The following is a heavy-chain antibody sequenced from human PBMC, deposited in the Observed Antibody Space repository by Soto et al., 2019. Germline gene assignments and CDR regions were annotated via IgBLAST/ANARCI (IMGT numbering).Heavy chain of an antibody. CDR3: ARDRRSLYYDCSGLDY. CDR1: GGSISSGGFS. Sequence: QLQLQESGSGLVKPSQTLSLTCAVSGGSISSGGFSWTWIRQPPGEGLEWIGNIYHSGTASYNPALTRRVTISIDISTNHFALKLRSVTAADTAVYYCARDRRSLYYDCSGLDYWGQGTLVAVSS. J-gene: IGHJ4*02. D-gene: IGHD3-22*01. CDR2: IYHSGTA. V-gene: IGHV4-30-2*01.